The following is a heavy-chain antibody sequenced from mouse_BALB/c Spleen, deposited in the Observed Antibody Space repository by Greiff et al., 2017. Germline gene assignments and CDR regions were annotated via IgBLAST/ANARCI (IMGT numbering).Heavy chain of an antibody. CDR3: ASYYDCDYAMDY. CDR1: GFTFSSYT. J-gene: IGHJ4*01. D-gene: IGHD2-4*01. CDR2: ISSGGGNT. Sequence: EVQGVESGGGLVKPGGSLKLSCAASGFTFSSYTMSWVRQTPEKRLEWVATISSGGGNTYYPDSVKGRFTISRDNAKNNLYLQMSSLRSEDTALFYYASYYDCDYAMDYWGQGTSVTVSS. V-gene: IGHV5-9*03.